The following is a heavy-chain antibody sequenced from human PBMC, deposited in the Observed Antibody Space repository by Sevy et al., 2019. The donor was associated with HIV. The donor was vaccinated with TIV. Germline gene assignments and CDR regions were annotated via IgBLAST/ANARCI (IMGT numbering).Heavy chain of an antibody. Sequence: ASVKVSCKASGGTFSSYAISWVRQAPGQGLEWMGGIIPIFGTANYAQKFQGRVTITADESTSTAYMELSSLRSEDTAVYYCARAPIVQGVIITNYYYGMDVWGQGTTVTVSS. D-gene: IGHD3-10*01. V-gene: IGHV1-69*13. CDR1: GGTFSSYA. J-gene: IGHJ6*02. CDR2: IIPIFGTA. CDR3: ARAPIVQGVIITNYYYGMDV.